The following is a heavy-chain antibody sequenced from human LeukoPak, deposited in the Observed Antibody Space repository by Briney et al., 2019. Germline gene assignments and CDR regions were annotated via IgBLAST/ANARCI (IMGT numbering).Heavy chain of an antibody. Sequence: GGSLRPSCAASGFTFSSYDMSWVRQAPGKGLEWVSGISGSGGSTYYADSVKGRFTISRDNSKNTLYLQMNSLRAEDTAVYYCAKDGGLGYCSNITCYETPLDYWGQGTLVTVSS. J-gene: IGHJ4*02. V-gene: IGHV3-23*01. D-gene: IGHD2-2*01. CDR3: AKDGGLGYCSNITCYETPLDY. CDR2: ISGSGGST. CDR1: GFTFSSYD.